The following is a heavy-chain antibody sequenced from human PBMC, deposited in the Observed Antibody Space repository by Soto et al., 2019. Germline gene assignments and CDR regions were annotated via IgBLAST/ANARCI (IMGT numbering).Heavy chain of an antibody. CDR1: GYTFTSYG. Sequence: GASVKVSCKASGYTFTSYGISWVRQAPGQGLEWMGWISAYNGNTNYAQKLQGRVTMTTDTSTSTAYMELRSLRSDDTAVYYCARAAGDLRFLEWLPIYTLDYWGQGTLVTVSS. V-gene: IGHV1-18*01. CDR2: ISAYNGNT. D-gene: IGHD3-3*01. CDR3: ARAAGDLRFLEWLPIYTLDY. J-gene: IGHJ4*02.